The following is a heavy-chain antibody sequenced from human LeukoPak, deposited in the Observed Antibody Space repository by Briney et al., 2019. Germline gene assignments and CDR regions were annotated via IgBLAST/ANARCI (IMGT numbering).Heavy chain of an antibody. Sequence: PSETLSLTCTISGGSVSDYYWSWIRQSPGKGLEWIGYIYHTGSTSYSPSLKSRVTISADTSQNQFSLKLSSVTAADTAFYFCARPQLGSSAGYVDYWGQGILVTVSS. D-gene: IGHD3-9*01. CDR3: ARPQLGSSAGYVDY. CDR1: GGSVSDYY. CDR2: IYHTGST. V-gene: IGHV4-59*02. J-gene: IGHJ4*02.